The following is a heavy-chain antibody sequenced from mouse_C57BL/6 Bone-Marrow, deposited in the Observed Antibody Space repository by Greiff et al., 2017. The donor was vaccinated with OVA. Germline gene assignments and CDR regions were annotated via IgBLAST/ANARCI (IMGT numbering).Heavy chain of an antibody. CDR2: IDPSDSYT. J-gene: IGHJ4*01. Sequence: QVQLQQPGAELVMPGASVKLSCKASGYTFTSYWMHWVKQRPGQGLEWIGEIDPSDSYTNYNQKFKGKSTLTVDKSSSTAYMQLSSLTSEDSAAYYCARLWEAMDYWGQGTSVTVSS. D-gene: IGHD4-1*01. CDR1: GYTFTSYW. V-gene: IGHV1-69*01. CDR3: ARLWEAMDY.